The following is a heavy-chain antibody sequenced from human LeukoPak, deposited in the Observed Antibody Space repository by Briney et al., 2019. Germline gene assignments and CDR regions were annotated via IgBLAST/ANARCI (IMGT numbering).Heavy chain of an antibody. CDR1: GLTFSTYA. CDR3: ATPRGSYEPFDY. D-gene: IGHD2-15*01. Sequence: GGSLRLSCLASGLTFSTYAIHWVRQAPGKGLEWVALISYDGGTRYYADSVKGRSTISRDNSKNTLYLQMNSLRTEDTAVYYCATPRGSYEPFDYWGQGTLVTVSS. V-gene: IGHV3-30*04. J-gene: IGHJ4*02. CDR2: ISYDGGTR.